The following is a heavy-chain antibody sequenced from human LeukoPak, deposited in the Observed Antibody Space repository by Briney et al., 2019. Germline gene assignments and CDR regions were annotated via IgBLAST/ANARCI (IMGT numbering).Heavy chain of an antibody. V-gene: IGHV3-48*03. D-gene: IGHD5-18*01. CDR2: ISGSGSTI. CDR3: ARVRSGYSHENYFDY. Sequence: GGSLRLSCAASGFTFSNYEMNWIRQAPGKGLEWVSYISGSGSTIYYADSVKGRFTISRDNAKDSLYLQMNSLRAEDTAVYYCARVRSGYSHENYFDYWGQGTLVTVSS. J-gene: IGHJ4*02. CDR1: GFTFSNYE.